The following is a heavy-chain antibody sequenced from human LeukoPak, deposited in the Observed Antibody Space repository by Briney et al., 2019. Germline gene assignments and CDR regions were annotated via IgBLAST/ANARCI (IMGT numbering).Heavy chain of an antibody. CDR1: GGSISSYY. CDR3: ARESGYDYLFDY. Sequence: SETLSLTCTVSGGSISSYYWSWIRQPPGKGLEWLGYIYYSGSTNYNPAHKSRVTISVDTSKNQFSLKLSSVTAADTAVYYCARESGYDYLFDYWGQGTLVTVSS. CDR2: IYYSGST. V-gene: IGHV4-59*01. J-gene: IGHJ4*02. D-gene: IGHD5-12*01.